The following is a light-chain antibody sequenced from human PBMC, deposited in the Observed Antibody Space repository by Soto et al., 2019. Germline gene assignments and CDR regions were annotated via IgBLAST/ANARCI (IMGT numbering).Light chain of an antibody. CDR3: SSYTRSSTLVV. Sequence: QSALTQPASVSGSPGQSVTISCTGTSSDIGGYNYVSWYQQHPGKAPKLMIYEVSNRLSGVSNRFSGSKSGNTASLTISGLQAEDEADYYCSSYTRSSTLVVFGGGTKVTVL. V-gene: IGLV2-14*01. CDR1: SSDIGGYNY. J-gene: IGLJ2*01. CDR2: EVS.